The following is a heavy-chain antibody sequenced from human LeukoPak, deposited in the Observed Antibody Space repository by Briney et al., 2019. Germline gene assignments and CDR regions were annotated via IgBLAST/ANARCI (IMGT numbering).Heavy chain of an antibody. CDR3: ARVGLGYCSSTSCYFDY. V-gene: IGHV1-18*01. J-gene: IGHJ4*02. CDR2: ISAYNGNT. Sequence: GASVKVSCKASGYTFTSYGISWVRQAPGQGLECMGWISAYNGNTNYAQKLQGRVTMTTDTSTSTAYMELRSLRSDDTAVYYCARVGLGYCSSTSCYFDYWGQGTLVTVSS. D-gene: IGHD2-2*01. CDR1: GYTFTSYG.